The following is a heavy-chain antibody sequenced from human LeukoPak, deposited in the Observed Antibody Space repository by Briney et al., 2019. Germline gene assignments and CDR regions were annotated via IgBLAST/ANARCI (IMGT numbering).Heavy chain of an antibody. CDR3: ASGNTVTSGVFDY. V-gene: IGHV1-69*04. J-gene: IGHJ4*02. D-gene: IGHD4-17*01. CDR2: IIPILGIA. Sequence: ASVKVSCKASGGTFSSYAIIWVRQAPGQGLEWMGRIIPILGIANYAQKFQGRVTITADKSTSTAYMELSSLRSEDTAVYYCASGNTVTSGVFDYWGQGTLVTVSS. CDR1: GGTFSSYA.